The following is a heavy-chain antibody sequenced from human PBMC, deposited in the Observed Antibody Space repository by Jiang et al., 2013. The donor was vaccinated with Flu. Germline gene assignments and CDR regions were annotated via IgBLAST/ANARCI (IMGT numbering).Heavy chain of an antibody. Sequence: QLVESGGGLVKPGGSLRLSCAASGFTFSSYSMNWVRQAPGKGLEWVSSISSSSSYIYYADSVKGRFTISRDNAKNSLYLQMNSLRAEDTAVYYCARGLDIVVVPADAFDIWGQGTMVTVSS. V-gene: IGHV3-21*01. CDR1: GFTFSSYS. CDR3: ARGLDIVVVPADAFDI. J-gene: IGHJ3*02. CDR2: ISSSSSYI. D-gene: IGHD2-2*01.